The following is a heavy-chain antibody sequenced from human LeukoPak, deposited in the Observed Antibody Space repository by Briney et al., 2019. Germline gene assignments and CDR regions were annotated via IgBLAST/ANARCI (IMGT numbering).Heavy chain of an antibody. D-gene: IGHD2-15*01. CDR3: AASSVVPAGNWYIDR. Sequence: RGSPRLSCAASGFTASGNYMIWVRQAPEKGLEWVSVLYGVGSTNLADYVRGRFTMSRATSDQTVRLQCNSLGCEDTAGHYCAASSVVPAGNWYIDRWGRGDQVTVSS. CDR2: LYGVGST. CDR1: GFTASGNY. V-gene: IGHV3-66*01. J-gene: IGHJ2*01.